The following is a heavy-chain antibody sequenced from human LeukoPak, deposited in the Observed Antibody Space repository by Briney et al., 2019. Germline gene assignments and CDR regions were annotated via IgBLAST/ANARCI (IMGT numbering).Heavy chain of an antibody. CDR3: ARSSGYEYYFDY. J-gene: IGHJ4*02. V-gene: IGHV3-48*02. CDR1: GFTFNSYS. CDR2: ISSSSSTV. Sequence: PGGSLRLSCAASGFTFNSYSMNWVRQAPGKGLEWVSYISSSSSTVYYADSVKGRFTISRDNAKNSLYLQMNSLRDEDTAVYYCARSSGYEYYFDYWGQGTLVTVSS. D-gene: IGHD5-12*01.